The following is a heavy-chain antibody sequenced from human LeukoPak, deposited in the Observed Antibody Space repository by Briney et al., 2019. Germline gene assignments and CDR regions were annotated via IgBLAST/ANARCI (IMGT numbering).Heavy chain of an antibody. CDR3: AKEGGGPSGYWPV. V-gene: IGHV3-48*01. J-gene: IGHJ4*02. Sequence: GGSLRLSCAASGFTFSSYSMNWVRQAPGKGLEWVSYISSSSSTIYYADSVKGRFTISRDNAKNSLYLQMNSLRAEDTAVYYCAKEGGGPSGYWPVWGQGTLVTVSS. CDR1: GFTFSSYS. D-gene: IGHD3-22*01. CDR2: ISSSSSTI.